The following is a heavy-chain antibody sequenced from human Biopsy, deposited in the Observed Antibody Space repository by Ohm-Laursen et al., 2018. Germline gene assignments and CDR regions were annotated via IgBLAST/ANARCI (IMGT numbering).Heavy chain of an antibody. J-gene: IGHJ4*02. CDR2: IYYSGSI. CDR3: ARQVDFWSGYVDY. V-gene: IGHV4-59*08. CDR1: NDSISNYF. D-gene: IGHD3-3*01. Sequence: PPGTLSLTCTVSNDSISNYFWTWIRQPPGKGLEWIGYIYYSGSINYNPSLKSRVIISVDTSKKQFSLKVRSVTAADTAVYYCARQVDFWSGYVDYWGQGTLVTVSS.